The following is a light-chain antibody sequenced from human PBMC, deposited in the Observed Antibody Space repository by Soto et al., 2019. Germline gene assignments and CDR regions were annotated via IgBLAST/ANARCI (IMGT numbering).Light chain of an antibody. V-gene: IGKV3-15*01. CDR3: QQYKNGLQT. J-gene: IGKJ1*01. Sequence: IGLTQSAAALSVSQGERATLPCRASQSVXILLGWYQTKPGQAPRLLXPCATTRAKGSPARLSGSGSVTEFTLPISSLQSDYCADYYWQQYKNGLQTFGQGTKVDIK. CDR2: CAT. CDR1: QSVXIL.